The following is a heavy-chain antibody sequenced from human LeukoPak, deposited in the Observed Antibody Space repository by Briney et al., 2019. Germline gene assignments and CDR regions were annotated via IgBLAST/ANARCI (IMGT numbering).Heavy chain of an antibody. J-gene: IGHJ4*02. CDR1: GFTFSNYG. D-gene: IGHD2-15*01. CDR2: ISDDETLE. Sequence: GRSLRLSCAASGFTFSNYGMHWVRQAPGKGLEWVAVISDDETLEFYVDSVKGRFTISRDNSKNTLYLQMNSLRVEDTAVYYCAGGLLGCRRGSCYPTDYWGQGTMVIVSS. V-gene: IGHV3-30*03. CDR3: AGGLLGCRRGSCYPTDY.